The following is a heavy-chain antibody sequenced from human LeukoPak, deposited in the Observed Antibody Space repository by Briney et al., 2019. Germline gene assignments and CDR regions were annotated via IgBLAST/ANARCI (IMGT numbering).Heavy chain of an antibody. CDR3: AKSDQTVPARPHDIVVVPAPHNAFDI. CDR2: ISGSGGST. V-gene: IGHV3-23*01. D-gene: IGHD2-2*01. Sequence: GGSLRLSCAASGFTVTNNYMSWVRQAPGKGLEWVSAISGSGGSTYYADSVKGRFTISRDNSKNTLYLQMNSLRAEDTAVYYCAKSDQTVPARPHDIVVVPAPHNAFDIWGQGTMVTVSS. CDR1: GFTVTNNY. J-gene: IGHJ3*02.